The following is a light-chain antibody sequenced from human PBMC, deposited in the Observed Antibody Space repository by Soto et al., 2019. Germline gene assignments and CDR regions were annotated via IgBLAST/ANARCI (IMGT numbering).Light chain of an antibody. CDR2: DVS. CDR3: SSYTTSNTRQIV. Sequence: ALTHPASVSGSPGQSITIFCTETTSDVGGYNYVSWYQHHPGKAPKLMIFDVSNRPSGVSNRFSGSKSGNTASLTISGLQPEDEADYYCSSYTTSNTRQIVFGTGTKVTVL. J-gene: IGLJ1*01. V-gene: IGLV2-14*03. CDR1: TSDVGGYNY.